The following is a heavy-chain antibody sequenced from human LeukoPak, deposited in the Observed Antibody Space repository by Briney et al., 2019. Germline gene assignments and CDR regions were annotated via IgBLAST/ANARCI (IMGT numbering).Heavy chain of an antibody. V-gene: IGHV3-21*01. CDR1: GFTFNSYT. CDR2: IGPVGSNI. Sequence: GGSLRLSCLASGFTFNSYTMNWVRQAPGKGLEWVSTIGPVGSNIWIADSLKGRFTISRDNPKNSLYLQMNSLRAEDTAVYYCVRDVSRRMGMDVWGQGTTVTVSS. CDR3: VRDVSRRMGMDV. D-gene: IGHD2-15*01. J-gene: IGHJ6*02.